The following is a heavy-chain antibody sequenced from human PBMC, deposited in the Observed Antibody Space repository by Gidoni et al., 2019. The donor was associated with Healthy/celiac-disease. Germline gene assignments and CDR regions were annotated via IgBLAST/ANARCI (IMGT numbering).Heavy chain of an antibody. D-gene: IGHD3-10*01. J-gene: IGHJ5*02. V-gene: IGHV4-59*08. CDR2: IYYRGST. CDR1: GGSISSYY. CDR3: AKGKWCGNKLNWFDP. Sequence: QVQLQESGPGLVKPSETLSLTCTVSGGSISSYYWSWIRQPPGKGLEWIGYIYYRGSTNYNPSLKSRLTISVDTSKNQFSLKLSSVTAADTAVYYCAKGKWCGNKLNWFDPWGQGTLVTVSS.